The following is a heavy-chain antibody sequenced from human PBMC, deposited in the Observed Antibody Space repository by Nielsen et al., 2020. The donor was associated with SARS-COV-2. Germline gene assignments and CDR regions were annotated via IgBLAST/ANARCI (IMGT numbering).Heavy chain of an antibody. CDR3: AKELKLNWFDP. Sequence: GGSLRLSCAASGFTFSSYGMHWVRQAPGKGLEWVAVISYDGGGKYYAGSVKGRFTISRDNSKNTLYLQMNSLRAEDTALYHCAKELKLNWFDPWGQGTLVTVSS. V-gene: IGHV3-30*18. D-gene: IGHD2-15*01. CDR2: ISYDGGGK. J-gene: IGHJ5*02. CDR1: GFTFSSYG.